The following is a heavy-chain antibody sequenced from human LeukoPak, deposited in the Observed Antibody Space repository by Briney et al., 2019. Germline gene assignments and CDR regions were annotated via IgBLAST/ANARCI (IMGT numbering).Heavy chain of an antibody. Sequence: ASVKVSCKASGYTFTSYDINWVRQAPGQGLEWMASMNPNNGNTAYARKFQGRVTMTRDTSIGTAYLELSALRSEDTAVYYCARLHWESGGIYFYYYMDVWGKGTTVTVSS. V-gene: IGHV1-8*01. J-gene: IGHJ6*03. D-gene: IGHD3-16*01. CDR2: MNPNNGNT. CDR3: ARLHWESGGIYFYYYMDV. CDR1: GYTFTSYD.